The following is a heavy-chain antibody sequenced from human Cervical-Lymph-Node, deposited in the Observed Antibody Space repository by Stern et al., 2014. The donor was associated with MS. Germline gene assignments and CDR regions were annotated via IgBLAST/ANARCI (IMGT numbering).Heavy chain of an antibody. V-gene: IGHV3-33*06. CDR3: AKDGAGTNPPIDN. CDR1: GFTFSSYG. D-gene: IGHD2-8*01. J-gene: IGHJ4*02. CDR2: TWYDGSNK. Sequence: MQLVESGGGVVQPGRSLRLSCAASGFTFSSYGMHWVRQAPGKGLGWVAVTWYDGSNKYYADSVKGRFTISRDNSKNTLHLQMNSLRAEDTAVYYCAKDGAGTNPPIDNWGQGTLVTVSS.